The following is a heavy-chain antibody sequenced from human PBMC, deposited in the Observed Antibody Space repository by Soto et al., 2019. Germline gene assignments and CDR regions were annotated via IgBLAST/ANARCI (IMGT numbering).Heavy chain of an antibody. Sequence: QVQLVESGGGVVQRGRSLRLSCAASGFSFSNYGMHWARQAPGKGLEWVAGISFDGSNKYHADSVKGRFTISRDNSKNTLYLQMNSLRTEDTAVYYCAGGWYFFDYCGQGTLVTVSS. J-gene: IGHJ4*02. V-gene: IGHV3-30*03. CDR2: ISFDGSNK. D-gene: IGHD6-19*01. CDR3: AGGWYFFDY. CDR1: GFSFSNYG.